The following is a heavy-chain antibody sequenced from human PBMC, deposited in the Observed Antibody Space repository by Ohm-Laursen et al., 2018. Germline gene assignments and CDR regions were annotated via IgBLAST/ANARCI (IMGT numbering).Heavy chain of an antibody. CDR2: INSYSGGT. D-gene: IGHD2-21*01. CDR3: ARVAYCGGNCFGPYYYGMDV. J-gene: IGHJ6*02. Sequence: ASVKVSCKASGFTFTSYGFNWVRQAPGQGLEWMGWINSYSGGTKYAQKFQGRVTMTRDTSTSTVYMELSSLTSDDTAVFYCARVAYCGGNCFGPYYYGMDVWGQGTTVTVSS. CDR1: GFTFTSYG. V-gene: IGHV1-2*02.